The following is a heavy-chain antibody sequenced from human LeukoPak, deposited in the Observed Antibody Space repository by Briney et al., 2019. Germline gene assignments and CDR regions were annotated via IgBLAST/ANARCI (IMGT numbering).Heavy chain of an antibody. V-gene: IGHV5-51*01. J-gene: IGHJ4*02. CDR1: GYSFTTYW. CDR2: IYPGDSDT. D-gene: IGHD6-13*01. CDR3: AGAAAGTAIDS. Sequence: GESLKISCMGSGYSFTTYWIAWVGQMPGKGLEWMGIIYPGDSDTRYSPSFQGQFTISADKSISSAYLQWSSLKASDSAIYSCAGAAAGTAIDSWGQGTLVTVSS.